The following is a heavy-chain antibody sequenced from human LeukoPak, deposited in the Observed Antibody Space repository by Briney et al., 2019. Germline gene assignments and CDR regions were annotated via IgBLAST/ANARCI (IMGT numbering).Heavy chain of an antibody. Sequence: ASVKVSCKASGYTFTSYAMHWVRQAPGQRLEWMGWISAYNGNTNYAQKLQGRVTMTTDTSTSTAYMELRSLRSDDTAVYYCARDYYGSGSYSFPMDVWGKGTTVTVSS. CDR1: GYTFTSYA. D-gene: IGHD3-10*01. CDR2: ISAYNGNT. V-gene: IGHV1-18*01. J-gene: IGHJ6*03. CDR3: ARDYYGSGSYSFPMDV.